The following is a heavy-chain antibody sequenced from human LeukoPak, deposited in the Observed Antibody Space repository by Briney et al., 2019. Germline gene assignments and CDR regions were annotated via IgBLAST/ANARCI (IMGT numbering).Heavy chain of an antibody. CDR2: IGAAGNT. CDR1: GFTFSSHG. CDR3: ARSKSYSSGWTDFDC. V-gene: IGHV3-13*01. Sequence: GGSLRLSCAASGFTFSSHGMHWVRQPTGKGLEWVSVIGAAGNTYYTDSVKGRFNISRENAKNSLYLQMDNLRAEDTAVYYCARSKSYSSGWTDFDCWGQGTLVTVSS. J-gene: IGHJ4*02. D-gene: IGHD6-19*01.